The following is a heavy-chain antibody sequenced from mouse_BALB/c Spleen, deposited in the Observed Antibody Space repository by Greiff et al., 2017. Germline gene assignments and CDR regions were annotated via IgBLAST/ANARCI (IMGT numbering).Heavy chain of an antibody. CDR3: ARGGLLFDY. CDR1: GYAFTNYL. CDR2: INPGSGGT. Sequence: QVQLQQSGAELVRPGTSVKVSCKASGYAFTNYLIEWVKQRPGQGLEWIGVINPGSGGTNYNEKFKGKATLTADKSSSTAYMQLSSLTSDDSAVYFCARGGLLFDYWGQGTTLTVSS. V-gene: IGHV1-54*01. J-gene: IGHJ2*01. D-gene: IGHD2-10*01.